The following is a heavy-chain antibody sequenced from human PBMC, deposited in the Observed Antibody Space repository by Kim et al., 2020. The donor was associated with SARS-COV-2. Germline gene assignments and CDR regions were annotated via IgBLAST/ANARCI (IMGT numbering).Heavy chain of an antibody. Sequence: ASVKVSCKASGYTFSNYAINWVRQAPGQGLEWMGGINTDNGNTNYAQKFQGRVSMTTDTSTSTTYLDLRSLGSDDTALYYCARDKIAAPVGGFDYWGQGTLVTVSS. D-gene: IGHD6-25*01. V-gene: IGHV1-18*01. CDR2: INTDNGNT. CDR1: GYTFSNYA. J-gene: IGHJ4*02. CDR3: ARDKIAAPVGGFDY.